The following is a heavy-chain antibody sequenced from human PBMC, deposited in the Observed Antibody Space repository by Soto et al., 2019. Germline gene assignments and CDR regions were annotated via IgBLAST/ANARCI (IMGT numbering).Heavy chain of an antibody. V-gene: IGHV5-51*01. CDR2: IYPGGSDT. CDR3: AKRKDASGSAYFFNGMDV. CDR1: GYSFTSYW. J-gene: IGHJ6*02. Sequence: PGESLKISCKGSGYSFTSYWIGWVRQMPGKGLEWMGIIYPGGSDTRYSPSFQGQVTISADKSISTAYLQWSSLRASDTAIYYCAKRKDASGSAYFFNGMDVWGQGTTVTVSS. D-gene: IGHD3-10*01.